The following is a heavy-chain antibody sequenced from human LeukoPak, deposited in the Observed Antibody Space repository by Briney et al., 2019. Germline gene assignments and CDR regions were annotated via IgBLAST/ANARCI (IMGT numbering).Heavy chain of an antibody. V-gene: IGHV3-20*04. CDR1: GITFDDYG. CDR3: VREHYNYYMDV. Sequence: GGSLRLSCAASGITFDDYGMTWVRQAPGKGLEWVSGINWNGGSTDYADSVKGRFTISRDNGKNSLYLQMNSLRAEDTALYYCVREHYNYYMDVWGKGTTVTVSS. CDR2: INWNGGST. J-gene: IGHJ6*03.